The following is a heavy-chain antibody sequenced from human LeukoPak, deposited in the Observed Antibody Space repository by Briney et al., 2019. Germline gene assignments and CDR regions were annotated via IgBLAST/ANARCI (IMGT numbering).Heavy chain of an antibody. V-gene: IGHV3-64D*06. Sequence: GGSLRLSCSASGFSFSSYAMHWVRQAPGKGLEHISLINNVGDRAYYAGSVTGRFTISRDNPKSTLYLQMSSLRAEDTAVYYCVKDRSWGGSGWYFDYWGQGTLVTVSS. CDR1: GFSFSSYA. J-gene: IGHJ4*02. CDR2: INNVGDRA. D-gene: IGHD6-19*01. CDR3: VKDRSWGGSGWYFDY.